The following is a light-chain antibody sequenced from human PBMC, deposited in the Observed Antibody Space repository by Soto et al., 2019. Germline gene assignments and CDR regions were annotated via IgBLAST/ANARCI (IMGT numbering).Light chain of an antibody. J-gene: IGKJ1*01. CDR3: QQYNDWPQT. Sequence: EIVMTQSPATLSVSPGERATLSCRASRSVSGNLAWYQQKPGQAPRLLVYGASTRATVIPARFSGSGSGTEFTLTISSLQSEDYAVYYCQQYNDWPQTFGQGTKV. CDR2: GAS. CDR1: RSVSGN. V-gene: IGKV3-15*01.